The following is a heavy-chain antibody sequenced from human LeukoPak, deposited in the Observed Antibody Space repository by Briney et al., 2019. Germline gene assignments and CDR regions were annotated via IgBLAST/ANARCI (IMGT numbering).Heavy chain of an antibody. Sequence: SQTLSLTCAISGDSVSSNSAAWNWIRLSPSRGLEWLGRTYYRSKWYNDYAVSVKSRITINPDTSKNQFSLQLNSVTPEDTAVYYCARGNTGTASRYFDWFAPSRYGMDVWGQGTTVTVSS. CDR1: GDSVSSNSAA. J-gene: IGHJ6*02. CDR2: TYYRSKWYN. CDR3: ARGNTGTASRYFDWFAPSRYGMDV. D-gene: IGHD3-9*01. V-gene: IGHV6-1*01.